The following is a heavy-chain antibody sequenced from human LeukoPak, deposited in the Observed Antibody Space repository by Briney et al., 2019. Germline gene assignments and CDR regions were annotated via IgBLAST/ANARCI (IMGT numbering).Heavy chain of an antibody. V-gene: IGHV3-72*01. CDR1: GFTFSDHY. J-gene: IGHJ6*02. CDR3: ARGYNWNGYSGMDV. CDR2: IRNKVKSYTT. Sequence: GGSLRLSCAASGFTFSDHYMDWVRQAPGKGPELVGRIRNKVKSYTTEYAASVKGRFTIFRDDSKNSLYLQMNSLKTEDTAVYYCARGYNWNGYSGMDVWGQGTTVTVSS. D-gene: IGHD1-20*01.